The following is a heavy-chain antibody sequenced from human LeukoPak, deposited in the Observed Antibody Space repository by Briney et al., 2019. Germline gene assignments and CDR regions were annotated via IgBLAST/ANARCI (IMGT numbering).Heavy chain of an antibody. CDR2: INPQSGGT. CDR1: GYTFTDYY. Sequence: EAPVKVSCKASGYTFTDYYIQWVRQAPGQGPEWMGWINPQSGGTIYAQKLQGRVTMTRETSISTAYMELSRLKSDDTAVFYCARGSYWYDAWGQGTLVTVSS. D-gene: IGHD6-13*01. CDR3: ARGSYWYDA. V-gene: IGHV1-2*02. J-gene: IGHJ5*02.